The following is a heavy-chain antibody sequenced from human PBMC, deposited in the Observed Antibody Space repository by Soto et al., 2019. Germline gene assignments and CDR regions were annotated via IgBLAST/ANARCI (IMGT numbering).Heavy chain of an antibody. J-gene: IGHJ2*01. Sequence: KGMEWVSAISGSGGSTYYADYVKGRFTISRDNSKTTLYLQMNSLSAEDTAVYFFLQAADGIRDPVPVSAFLLNRSSDL. D-gene: IGHD6-13*01. CDR3: LQAADGIRDPVPVSAFLLNRSSDL. V-gene: IGHV3-23*01. CDR2: ISGSGGST.